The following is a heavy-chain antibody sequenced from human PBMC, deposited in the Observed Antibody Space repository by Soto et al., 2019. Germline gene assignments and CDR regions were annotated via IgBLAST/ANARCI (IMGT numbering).Heavy chain of an antibody. Sequence: EVLLAESGGGMVQPGGSLRLSCVASGFTFSSYDMHWVRQAPGKGLEYVSSISSNGGTTYYGNSVKGRFTISRDNSKNTLYLQMVSLRAEDMAVYYCVRRVSGNYDYWGQGTLVTVSS. J-gene: IGHJ4*02. V-gene: IGHV3-64*01. CDR3: VRRVSGNYDY. D-gene: IGHD1-7*01. CDR1: GFTFSSYD. CDR2: ISSNGGTT.